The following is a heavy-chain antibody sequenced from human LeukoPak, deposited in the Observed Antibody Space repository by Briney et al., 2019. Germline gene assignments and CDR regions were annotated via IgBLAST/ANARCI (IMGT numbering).Heavy chain of an antibody. CDR1: GFTFSTYE. V-gene: IGHV3-48*03. CDR2: ISSSGSTI. D-gene: IGHD3-22*01. J-gene: IGHJ6*02. Sequence: PGGSLRLSCAASGFTFSTYEMNWVRQAPGKGLEWVSYISSSGSTIYYADPVKGRFTISRDNAKNTLYLQMNSLRSDDTAVYYCARGAYYDSPPWYYYGMDVWGQGTTVTVSS. CDR3: ARGAYYDSPPWYYYGMDV.